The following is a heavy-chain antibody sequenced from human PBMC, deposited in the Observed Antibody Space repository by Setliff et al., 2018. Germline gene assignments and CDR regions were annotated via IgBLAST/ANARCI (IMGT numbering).Heavy chain of an antibody. CDR2: ISHSGST. D-gene: IGHD1-26*01. CDR1: GYSISSGHY. V-gene: IGHV4-38-2*02. J-gene: IGHJ6*03. Sequence: PSETLSLTCTVSGYSISSGHYWGWIRQPPGKGLEWIGSISHSGSTYYNPSLRSRVTISLDTSKNQFSPKLTSVTAADTAVYYCARGEGGSYLGAYYYYYMDVWGKGTTVTVSS. CDR3: ARGEGGSYLGAYYYYYMDV.